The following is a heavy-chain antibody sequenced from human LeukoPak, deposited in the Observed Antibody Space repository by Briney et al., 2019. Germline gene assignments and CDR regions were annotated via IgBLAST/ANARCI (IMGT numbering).Heavy chain of an antibody. CDR1: GGTFSSYT. CDR2: IIPIFGTA. J-gene: IGHJ4*02. CDR3: ARDLLEPGIAAESLGNY. D-gene: IGHD6-13*01. V-gene: IGHV1-69*13. Sequence: SVKVSCKASGGTFSSYTISWVRQAPGQGLEWMGGIIPIFGTANYAQKFQGRVTITADEPTSTAYMELSSLRSEDTAVYYCARDLLEPGIAAESLGNYWGQGALVTVSS.